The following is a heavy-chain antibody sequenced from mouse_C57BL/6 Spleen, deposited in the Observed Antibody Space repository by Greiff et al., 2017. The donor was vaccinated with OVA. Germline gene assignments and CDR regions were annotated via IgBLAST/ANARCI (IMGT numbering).Heavy chain of an antibody. D-gene: IGHD4-1*02. CDR1: GYTFTSYW. V-gene: IGHV1-69*01. CDR3: ARYSHPSTGPWFAY. J-gene: IGHJ3*01. Sequence: QVQLQQPGAELVMPGASVKLSCEASGYTFTSYWMHWVKQRPGQGLEWIGEIDPSDSYTNYNQKFKGKSTLTVDKSSSTAYMQLSSLTSEDSAVYYCARYSHPSTGPWFAYWGQGTLVTVSA. CDR2: IDPSDSYT.